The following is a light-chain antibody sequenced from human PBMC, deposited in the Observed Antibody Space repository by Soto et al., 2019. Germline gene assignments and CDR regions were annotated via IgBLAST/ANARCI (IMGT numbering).Light chain of an antibody. J-gene: IGLJ1*01. V-gene: IGLV2-14*01. CDR3: SSYTSSSVYV. CDR2: DVS. CDR1: SSDVGDYNY. Sequence: QSALTQPASVSGSPGQSITISCTGTSSDVGDYNYVSWYQQHPGKAPKLMIYDVSNRPSGVSNRLSGSKSGNTASLTISGLQAEDEADYYCSSYTSSSVYVFGTGTKLTVL.